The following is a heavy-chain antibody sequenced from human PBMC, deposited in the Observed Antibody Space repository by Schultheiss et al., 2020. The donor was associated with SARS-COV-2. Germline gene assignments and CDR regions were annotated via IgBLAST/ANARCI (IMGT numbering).Heavy chain of an antibody. CDR2: INHSGST. V-gene: IGHV4-34*01. D-gene: IGHD2-21*02. CDR3: ARDNCDADCYSFIDY. J-gene: IGHJ4*02. CDR1: GGSISSYY. Sequence: SETLSLTCTVSGGSISSYYWSWIRQPPGKGLEWIGEINHSGSTNYNPSLKSRVTISVDTSKNQFSLKLSSVTAADTAVYYCARDNCDADCYSFIDYWGQGTLVTVSS.